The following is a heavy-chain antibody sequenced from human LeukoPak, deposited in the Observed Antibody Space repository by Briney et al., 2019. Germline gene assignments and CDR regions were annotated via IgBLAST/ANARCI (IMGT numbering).Heavy chain of an antibody. CDR2: IIPILGIA. J-gene: IGHJ6*02. V-gene: IGHV1-69*04. CDR1: GGTFSSYA. D-gene: IGHD2-8*01. Sequence: ASVKVSCKASGGTFSSYAISWVRQAPGQGLEWMGRIIPILGIANYAQKFQGRVTITADKSTSTAYMELSSLRSEDTAVYYCAREDGSFARSGVVTPGMDVWGQGTTVTVSS. CDR3: AREDGSFARSGVVTPGMDV.